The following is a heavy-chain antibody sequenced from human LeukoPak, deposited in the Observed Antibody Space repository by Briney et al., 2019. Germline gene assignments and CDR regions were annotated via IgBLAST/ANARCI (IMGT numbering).Heavy chain of an antibody. CDR2: IKSKTDGGTT. V-gene: IGHV3-15*01. CDR1: GFTFSNAW. Sequence: KPGGSLRLSCAASGFTFSNAWMSWVRQAPGKGLEWVGRIKSKTDGGTTDYAAPVKGRFTISRDDSKNTLYLQMNSLKTEGTAVYYCSARPTDSGGYLYYFDYWGQGTLVTVSS. J-gene: IGHJ4*02. D-gene: IGHD3-22*01. CDR3: SARPTDSGGYLYYFDY.